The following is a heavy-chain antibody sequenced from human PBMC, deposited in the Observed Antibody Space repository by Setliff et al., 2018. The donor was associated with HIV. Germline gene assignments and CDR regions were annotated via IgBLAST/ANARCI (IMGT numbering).Heavy chain of an antibody. V-gene: IGHV3-74*01. Sequence: QTGGSLRLSCAASGFTFSSYWMHWVRQAPGKGLVWVSHINSDGSTTNYADSVKGRFTISRDNGKNAVYLQMNSLTAEDTALYYCVRDLARVIAHWGQGTLVTVS. D-gene: IGHD2-21*01. CDR3: VRDLARVIAH. CDR2: INSDGSTT. J-gene: IGHJ4*02. CDR1: GFTFSSYW.